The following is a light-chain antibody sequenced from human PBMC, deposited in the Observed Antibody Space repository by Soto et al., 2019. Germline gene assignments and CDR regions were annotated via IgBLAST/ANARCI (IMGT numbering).Light chain of an antibody. CDR3: QQYNGT. CDR1: QSITDW. V-gene: IGKV1-5*03. J-gene: IGKJ1*01. CDR2: RAS. Sequence: DIQMTQSPSTLSASVGDRVTITCRASQSITDWLAWYQQKPGKAPKLLIYRASSLESGVPSRFSGSGYGAQFSLTISSLQPDDFATYYCQQYNGTCGQGTKVEI.